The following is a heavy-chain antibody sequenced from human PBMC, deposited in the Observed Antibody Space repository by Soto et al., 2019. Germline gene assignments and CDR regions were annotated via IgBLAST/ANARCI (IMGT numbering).Heavy chain of an antibody. CDR3: ARDAQWLVPKGYFQH. CDR1: GFTFSSYA. D-gene: IGHD6-19*01. V-gene: IGHV3-30-3*01. CDR2: ISYDGSNK. J-gene: IGHJ1*01. Sequence: QVQLVESGGGVVQPGRSLRLSCAASGFTFSSYAMHWVRQAPGKGLEWVAVISYDGSNKYYADSVKGRFTISRDNSKNTLYLQMNGLRAEDTAVYYCARDAQWLVPKGYFQHWGQGTLVTVSS.